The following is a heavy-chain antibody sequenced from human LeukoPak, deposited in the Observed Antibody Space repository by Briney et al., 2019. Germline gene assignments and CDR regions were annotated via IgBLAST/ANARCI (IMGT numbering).Heavy chain of an antibody. CDR3: ARGIFNSGYDGGVDY. D-gene: IGHD5-12*01. V-gene: IGHV5-51*01. Sequence: GESLKISCKGSGYSFTSYWIGWVRQMPGKGLEWMGIIYPGDSDTRYSPSFQGQVTISADKSISTAYLQWSSLKASDTAMYYCARGIFNSGYDGGVDYWGQGTLVTVSS. CDR2: IYPGDSDT. J-gene: IGHJ4*02. CDR1: GYSFTSYW.